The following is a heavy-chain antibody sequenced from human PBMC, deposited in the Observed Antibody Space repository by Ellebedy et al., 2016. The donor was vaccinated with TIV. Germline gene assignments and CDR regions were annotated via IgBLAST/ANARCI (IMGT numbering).Heavy chain of an antibody. CDR3: ARRIHRGYSSGWYNFDY. CDR1: GYSFTSYW. V-gene: IGHV5-51*01. Sequence: GESLKISXKGSGYSFTSYWIGWVRQMPGKGLEWMGIIYPGDSDTRYSPSFQGQVTISADKSISTAYLQWSSLKASDTAMYYCARRIHRGYSSGWYNFDYWGQGTLVTVSS. CDR2: IYPGDSDT. D-gene: IGHD6-19*01. J-gene: IGHJ4*02.